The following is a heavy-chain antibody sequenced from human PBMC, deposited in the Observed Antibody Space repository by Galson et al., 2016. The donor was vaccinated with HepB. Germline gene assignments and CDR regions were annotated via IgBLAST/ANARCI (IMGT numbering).Heavy chain of an antibody. CDR3: ANDGGDSDGTYDY. Sequence: SLRLSCAASGFSFSNYAMSWVRQAPGKGLEWVSGTYGGGHKTHYAESLKGRFTVSRDNSGNTLYLQMNSLRVDDTAVYYCANDGGDSDGTYDYWGQGTLVTVSS. CDR2: TYGGGHKT. J-gene: IGHJ4*02. CDR1: GFSFSNYA. V-gene: IGHV3-23*01. D-gene: IGHD5-18*01.